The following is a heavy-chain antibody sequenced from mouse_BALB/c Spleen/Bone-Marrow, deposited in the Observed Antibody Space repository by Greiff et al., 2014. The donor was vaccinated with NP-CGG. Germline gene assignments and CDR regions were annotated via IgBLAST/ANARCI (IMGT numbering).Heavy chain of an antibody. Sequence: EVQRVESGAELVKPGASVKLSCTASGFNIKDTYMHWVKQRPEQGLEWIGRIDPANGNTKYDPKFQGKATITADTSSNTAYLQLSSLISEDTAVYYCARWEYHAMDYWGQGTSVTVSS. D-gene: IGHD4-1*01. CDR3: ARWEYHAMDY. CDR2: IDPANGNT. CDR1: GFNIKDTY. J-gene: IGHJ4*01. V-gene: IGHV14-3*02.